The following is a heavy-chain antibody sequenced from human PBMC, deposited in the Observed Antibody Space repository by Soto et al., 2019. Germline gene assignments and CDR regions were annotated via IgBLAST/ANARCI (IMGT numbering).Heavy chain of an antibody. J-gene: IGHJ4*02. CDR1: GFTFSSYW. D-gene: IGHD6-13*01. CDR3: AHGYSSSWKGLFDY. CDR2: INSDGIST. Sequence: PGGSLRLSCAASGFTFSSYWMHWVRQAPGKGLVWVSRINSDGISTNYADSVEGRFTISRDNAKNMLYLQMSSLRAEDTAVYYCAHGYSSSWKGLFDYWGQGSPVTVSS. V-gene: IGHV3-74*01.